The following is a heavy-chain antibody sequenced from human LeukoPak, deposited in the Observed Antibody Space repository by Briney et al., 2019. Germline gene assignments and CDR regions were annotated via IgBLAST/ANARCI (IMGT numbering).Heavy chain of an antibody. V-gene: IGHV4-59*01. CDR3: ARYGSSSLRAGYYYYMDV. CDR2: IYNSGGT. CDR1: GDSISSYY. D-gene: IGHD6-6*01. Sequence: SETLSLTCTVSGDSISSYYWSWIRQPPGKGLEWIGYIYNSGGTNYNPSLKSRVTMSVDTSKNQFSLKLSSVTAADTAVYYCARYGSSSLRAGYYYYMDVWGKGTTVTVSS. J-gene: IGHJ6*03.